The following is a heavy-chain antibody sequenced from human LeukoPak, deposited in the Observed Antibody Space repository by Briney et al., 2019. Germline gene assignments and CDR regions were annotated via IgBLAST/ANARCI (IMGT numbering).Heavy chain of an antibody. Sequence: GASVKVSCKASGYTFTDYYMHWVRQAPGQELEWMGRINPNSGGTNYAQKFQGRVTMTRGTSISTAYMELSRLTSDDTAVYYCARDRGIAAAGTSFTFDYWGQGTLVTVSS. J-gene: IGHJ4*02. V-gene: IGHV1-2*06. CDR1: GYTFTDYY. CDR2: INPNSGGT. CDR3: ARDRGIAAAGTSFTFDY. D-gene: IGHD6-13*01.